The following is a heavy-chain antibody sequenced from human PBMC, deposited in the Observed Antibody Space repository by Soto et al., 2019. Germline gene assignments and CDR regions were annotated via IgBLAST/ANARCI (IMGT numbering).Heavy chain of an antibody. V-gene: IGHV3-11*06. CDR1: GFTFSDYY. J-gene: IGHJ6*02. CDR3: ARVPYYYTSGTDYGMDV. D-gene: IGHD3-10*01. CDR2: ISSSGTYT. Sequence: GGSLRLSCAASGFTFSDYYMSWIRQAPGKGLEWVSYISSSGTYTNYADSVKGRFTISRDSVRKSLYLQMNSLGGDDTAVYYCARVPYYYTSGTDYGMDVWGRGTTVTVSS.